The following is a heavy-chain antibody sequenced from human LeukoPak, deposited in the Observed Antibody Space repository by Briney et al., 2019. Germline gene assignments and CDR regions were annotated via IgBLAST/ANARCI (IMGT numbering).Heavy chain of an antibody. V-gene: IGHV3-43D*03. D-gene: IGHD3-22*01. Sequence: PGGSLRLSCAASGFTFSSYSMNWVRQAPGKGLEWVSLISWDGGSTYYADSVKGRFTISRDNSKNSLYLQMNSLRAEDTALYYCAKGRYYYDSSGPIDDWGQGTLVTGSS. J-gene: IGHJ4*02. CDR3: AKGRYYYDSSGPIDD. CDR1: GFTFSSYS. CDR2: ISWDGGST.